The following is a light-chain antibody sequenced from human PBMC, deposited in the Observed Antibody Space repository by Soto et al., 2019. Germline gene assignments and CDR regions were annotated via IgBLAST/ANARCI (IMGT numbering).Light chain of an antibody. V-gene: IGKV2-28*01. CDR3: LQALQPLIT. CDR1: QSLLHTNGYTY. CDR2: LGY. J-gene: IGKJ5*01. Sequence: DIVMTQSPLSLPVTPGEPASISCKSSQSLLHTNGYTYLEWYLQKPGQSQQLLIYLGYNRASGVHDRFSCSGSGTDFTLKITNVEAEDVGIYYCLQALQPLITFGQGTRLEIK.